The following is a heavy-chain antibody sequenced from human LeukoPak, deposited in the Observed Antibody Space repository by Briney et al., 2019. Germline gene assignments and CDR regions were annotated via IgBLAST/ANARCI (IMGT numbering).Heavy chain of an antibody. D-gene: IGHD3-10*02. V-gene: IGHV3-48*04. CDR1: GYIFTSYW. CDR2: ISSSGSTI. CDR3: AELGITMIGGV. J-gene: IGHJ6*04. Sequence: HSGESLKISCKGSGYIFTSYWIDWVRQAPGKGLEWVSYISSSGSTIYYADSVKGRFTISRDNAKNSLYLQMNSLRAEDTAVYYCAELGITMIGGVWGKGTTVTISS.